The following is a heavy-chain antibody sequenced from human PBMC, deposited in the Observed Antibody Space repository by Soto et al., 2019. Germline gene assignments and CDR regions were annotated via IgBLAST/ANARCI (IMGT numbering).Heavy chain of an antibody. D-gene: IGHD2-8*01. J-gene: IGHJ1*01. CDR1: GYTFTRYS. V-gene: IGHV1-2*02. CDR3: SVYFDDLQEASF. Sequence: QVQLVQSGAEVKKPGASVKVSCRASGYTFTRYSVHWVRQAPGKGVEWMGWVNPNTGGTRFGPKFEGRVTLTTDPSVRTVYMEVRSLRSDDTAVFYCSVYFDDLQEASFWGQGTLVTVTS. CDR2: VNPNTGGT.